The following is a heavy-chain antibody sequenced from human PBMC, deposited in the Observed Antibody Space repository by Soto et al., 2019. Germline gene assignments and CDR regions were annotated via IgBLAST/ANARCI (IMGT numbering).Heavy chain of an antibody. CDR1: GLTFSDYS. D-gene: IGHD6-19*01. CDR2: ISTSSSTI. Sequence: GGSLRLSCVASGLTFSDYSMNWVRQAPGKGLEWVSYISTSSSTIKYADSVRGRFTISRDNGKNSLFLQMNSLRVEDTAVYYCARGKAVPGTPVDYWGQGTLVTVSS. V-gene: IGHV3-48*01. J-gene: IGHJ4*02. CDR3: ARGKAVPGTPVDY.